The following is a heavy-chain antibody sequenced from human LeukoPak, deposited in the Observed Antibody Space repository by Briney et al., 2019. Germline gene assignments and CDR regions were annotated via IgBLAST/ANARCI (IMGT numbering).Heavy chain of an antibody. CDR1: GGSISNYY. Sequence: SETLSLTCTVSGGSISNYYWSWIRQPPGKGLEWIGYIYYSGSTNYNPSLKSRVTISVDTSKNQFSLKLSSVTAADTAVYYCARELEPYYYYGMDVWGQGTTVTVSS. J-gene: IGHJ6*02. CDR2: IYYSGST. D-gene: IGHD1-1*01. CDR3: ARELEPYYYYGMDV. V-gene: IGHV4-59*01.